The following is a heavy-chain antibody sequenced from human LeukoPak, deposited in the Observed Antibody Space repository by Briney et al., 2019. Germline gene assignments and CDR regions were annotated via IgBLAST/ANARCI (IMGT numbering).Heavy chain of an antibody. Sequence: PGGSLRLSCEASGFSLSSYEMNWVRQAPGKGLEWVSHISSRGSTIYYADSVKGRFTISRDNAKNSLYLQMNSLRAEDTAVYYCARNRDYTLDLWGQGTLVTVSS. V-gene: IGHV3-48*03. CDR3: ARNRDYTLDL. D-gene: IGHD3-16*01. CDR2: ISSRGSTI. CDR1: GFSLSSYE. J-gene: IGHJ4*02.